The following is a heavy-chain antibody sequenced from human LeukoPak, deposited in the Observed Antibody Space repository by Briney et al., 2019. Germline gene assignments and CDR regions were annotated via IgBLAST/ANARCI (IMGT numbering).Heavy chain of an antibody. J-gene: IGHJ4*02. CDR1: GFTFNNYG. V-gene: IGHV3-21*01. Sequence: PGGSLRLSCAASGFTFNNYGMHWVRQAPGKGLEWVSSISSSSSYIYYADSVKGRFTISRDNAKNSLYLQMNSLRAEDTAVYYCARDLEMATYWGQGTLVTVSS. CDR2: ISSSSSYI. D-gene: IGHD5-24*01. CDR3: ARDLEMATY.